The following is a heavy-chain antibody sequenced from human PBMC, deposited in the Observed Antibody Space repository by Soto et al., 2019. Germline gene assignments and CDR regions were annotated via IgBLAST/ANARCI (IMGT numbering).Heavy chain of an antibody. CDR3: ARTLYCSGGSCYPGGSYFDY. V-gene: IGHV1-18*01. J-gene: IGHJ4*02. CDR1: GYTFTSYC. Sequence: ASVKVSCKASGYTFTSYCISWVRQAPGQGLEWMGWISAYNGNTNYAQKLQGRVTMTTDTSTSTAYMELRSLRSDDTAVYYCARTLYCSGGSCYPGGSYFDYWGQGTLVTVSS. CDR2: ISAYNGNT. D-gene: IGHD2-15*01.